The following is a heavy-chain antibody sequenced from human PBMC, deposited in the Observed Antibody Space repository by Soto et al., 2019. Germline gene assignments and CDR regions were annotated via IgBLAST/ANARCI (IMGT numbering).Heavy chain of an antibody. CDR3: ARVGDIVVDYYTSGMDI. D-gene: IGHD2-15*01. J-gene: IGHJ6*02. CDR2: IIPIFGTA. CDR1: GGTFTSYG. V-gene: IGHV1-69*13. Sequence: SVKVSCKASGGTFTSYGVSLVRQAPGQGLEWMGGIIPIFGTANYAQKCQGRVTITADESTSTAYMELSSLRSEDTAVYYCARVGDIVVDYYTSGMDIRGQRATVTVS.